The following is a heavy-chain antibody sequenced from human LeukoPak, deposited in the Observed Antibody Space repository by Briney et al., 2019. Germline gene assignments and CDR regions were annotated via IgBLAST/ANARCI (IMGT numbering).Heavy chain of an antibody. D-gene: IGHD3-3*01. J-gene: IGHJ6*02. Sequence: GGSLRLSCAASGFTFSSYWMSWVRQAPGKGLEWVANIKQDGSEEYYVDSVKGRFTISRDNAKNSLYLQMNSLRAEDTAVYYCARAAFGVVIISNYGMDVWGQGTTVTVSS. V-gene: IGHV3-7*03. CDR3: ARAAFGVVIISNYGMDV. CDR1: GFTFSSYW. CDR2: IKQDGSEE.